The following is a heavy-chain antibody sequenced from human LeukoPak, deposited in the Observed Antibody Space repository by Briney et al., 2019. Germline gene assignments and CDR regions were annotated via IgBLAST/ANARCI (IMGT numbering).Heavy chain of an antibody. CDR1: GGSISSGDYY. CDR2: IYYSGST. CDR3: ARWDYYGSGSYYNFDY. Sequence: SQTLSLTCTVSGGSISSGDYYWSWIRQPPGKGLEWIGYIYYSGSTYYNPSLKSRVTISVDTSKNQFSLKLSSVTAADTAVYYCARWDYYGSGSYYNFDYWGQGTLVTVSS. J-gene: IGHJ4*02. V-gene: IGHV4-30-4*08. D-gene: IGHD3-10*01.